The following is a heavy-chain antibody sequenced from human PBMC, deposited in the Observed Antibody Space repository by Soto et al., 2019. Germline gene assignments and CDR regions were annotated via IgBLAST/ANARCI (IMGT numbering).Heavy chain of an antibody. CDR3: ARAPLMSYSSSWHKYYFDY. Sequence: SETLSLTCTVSGGSISSGGYYWSWIREHPGKGLEWIGYIYYSGSTYYNPSLKSRVTISVDTSKNQFSLKLSSVTAADTAVYYCARAPLMSYSSSWHKYYFDYWGQGTLVTVSS. J-gene: IGHJ4*02. V-gene: IGHV4-31*03. CDR2: IYYSGST. CDR1: GGSISSGGYY. D-gene: IGHD6-13*01.